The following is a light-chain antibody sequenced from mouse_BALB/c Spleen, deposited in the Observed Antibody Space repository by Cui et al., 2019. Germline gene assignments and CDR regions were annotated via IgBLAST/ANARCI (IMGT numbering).Light chain of an antibody. CDR3: QHFWGTPFT. J-gene: IGKJ4*01. CDR1: ENIYSN. V-gene: IGKV12-46*01. CDR2: AAT. Sequence: DIQMTQFPASLSVSVGETVTITCRASENIYSNLAWYQQKQGKSPQLLVYAATNLAEGVPSRFSGSGSGTQYSLKINSLQSEDFGSYYCQHFWGTPFTFGSGTKLEIK.